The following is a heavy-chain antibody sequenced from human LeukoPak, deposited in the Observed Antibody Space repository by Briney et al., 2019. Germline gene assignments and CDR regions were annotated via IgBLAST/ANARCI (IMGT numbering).Heavy chain of an antibody. Sequence: GGSLRLSCAASGFTFSAYGMSWVRQAPGKGLEWISYISSSGSTIYYADSVEGRFTISRDNAKNSLYLQMNSLRAEDTAVYYCARFSRGGDYWGQGTLVTVSS. J-gene: IGHJ4*02. CDR2: ISSSGSTI. D-gene: IGHD3-3*02. CDR1: GFTFSAYG. V-gene: IGHV3-11*01. CDR3: ARFSRGGDY.